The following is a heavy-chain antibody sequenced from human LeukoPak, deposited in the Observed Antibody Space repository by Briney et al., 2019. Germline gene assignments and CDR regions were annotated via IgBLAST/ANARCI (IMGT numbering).Heavy chain of an antibody. CDR3: AKAAFINGGGDY. J-gene: IGHJ4*02. V-gene: IGHV3-43*02. Sequence: GVTLRLGCAPCGLTFDDYAMHCARRAPVRGQEWVSLISGDGGNRAYADCAKDRCNISGDNRKHSLYLQMQSLRSEDTALYYCAKAAFINGGGDYWGQGTLVTVSS. CDR1: GLTFDDYA. CDR2: ISGDGGNR. D-gene: IGHD1-20*01.